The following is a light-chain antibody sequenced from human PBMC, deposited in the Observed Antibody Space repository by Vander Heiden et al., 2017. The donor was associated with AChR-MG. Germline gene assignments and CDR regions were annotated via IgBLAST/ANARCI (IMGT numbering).Light chain of an antibody. V-gene: IGKV3-11*01. CDR1: QSVSSY. Sequence: EIVLTQSPATLSLSPGERATLSCRASQSVSSYLAWYQQKPGQAHRLLIYDASNRATGIPARFSGSGSGTDFTLTISSREPEDFAVYYCQQHSNWPPITFGQRTRLEIK. J-gene: IGKJ5*01. CDR2: DAS. CDR3: QQHSNWPPIT.